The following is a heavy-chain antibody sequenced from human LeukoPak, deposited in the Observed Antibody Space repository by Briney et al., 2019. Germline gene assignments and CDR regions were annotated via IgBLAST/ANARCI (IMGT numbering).Heavy chain of an antibody. CDR2: IIPIFGTA. D-gene: IGHD4-23*01. Sequence: ASVKVSCKASGGTSSSYAISWVRQAPGQGLEWMGGIIPIFGTANYAQKFQGRVTITADESTSTAYMELSSLRSEDTAVYYCARDGGDYGGNSGLSWFDPWGQGTLVTVSS. CDR1: GGTSSSYA. CDR3: ARDGGDYGGNSGLSWFDP. J-gene: IGHJ5*02. V-gene: IGHV1-69*13.